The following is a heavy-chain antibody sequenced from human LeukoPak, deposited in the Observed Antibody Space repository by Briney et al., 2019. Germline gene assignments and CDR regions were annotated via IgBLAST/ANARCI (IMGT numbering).Heavy chain of an antibody. CDR3: ATIYGDYSDFDS. CDR1: GAAFSGSY. CDR2: ITHNGRI. J-gene: IGHJ4*02. V-gene: IGHV4-34*01. D-gene: IGHD4-17*01. Sequence: PSETLSLTCAVSGAAFSGSYWSWIRQPPGKGLEWIGEITHNGRINHNPSLRSRVSISVDRSMNQFSLKMTSMTAADTAVYYCATIYGDYSDFDSWGQGTLVTVSS.